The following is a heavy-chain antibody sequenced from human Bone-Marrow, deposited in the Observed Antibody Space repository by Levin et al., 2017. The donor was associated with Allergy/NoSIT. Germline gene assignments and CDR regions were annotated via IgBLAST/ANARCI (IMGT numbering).Heavy chain of an antibody. D-gene: IGHD3-22*01. Sequence: SETLSLTCTVSGGSISSGDYYWSWIRQPPGKGLEWIGYIYYSGSTYYNPSLKSRVTISVDTSKNQFSLKLSSVTAADTAVYYCARVFVSLKYFNYYDSSGYSYFDYWGQGTLVTVSS. CDR3: ARVFVSLKYFNYYDSSGYSYFDY. V-gene: IGHV4-30-4*01. CDR2: IYYSGST. J-gene: IGHJ4*02. CDR1: GGSISSGDYY.